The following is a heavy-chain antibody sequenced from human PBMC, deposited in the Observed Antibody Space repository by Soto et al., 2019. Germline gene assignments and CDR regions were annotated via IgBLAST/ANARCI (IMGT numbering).Heavy chain of an antibody. V-gene: IGHV4-30-2*01. D-gene: IGHD3-22*01. CDR3: ARDNYEKNEYDAFDI. CDR2: IYHSGST. Sequence: QLQVQESGSGLVKPSQTLSLTCTVSGGSITSGVYSWSWIRQPPGKGLEWIGCIYHSGSTNYNPALKSRVTISMDGSKNQCSLKLSSVTAADTAVYYCARDNYEKNEYDAFDIWGQGTMVTVSS. J-gene: IGHJ3*02. CDR1: GGSITSGVYS.